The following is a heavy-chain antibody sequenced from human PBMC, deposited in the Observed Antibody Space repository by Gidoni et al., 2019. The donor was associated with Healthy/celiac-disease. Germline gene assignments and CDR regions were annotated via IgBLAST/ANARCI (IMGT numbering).Heavy chain of an antibody. CDR2: IYYSGST. Sequence: QLQLQESGPGLVKPSETLSLTCTVSGGSISSSSYYGGWIRQPPGKGLEWIGSIYYSGSTYYNPSLKSQVTISVDTSKNQFSLKLSSVTAADTAVYYCASLLRYGIAAAGTRNWFDPWGQGTLVTVSS. CDR1: GGSISSSSYY. J-gene: IGHJ5*02. V-gene: IGHV4-39*01. D-gene: IGHD6-13*01. CDR3: ASLLRYGIAAAGTRNWFDP.